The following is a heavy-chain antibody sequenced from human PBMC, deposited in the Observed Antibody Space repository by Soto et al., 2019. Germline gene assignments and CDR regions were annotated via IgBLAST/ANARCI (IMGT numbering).Heavy chain of an antibody. J-gene: IGHJ1*01. CDR3: ARELIVGPAEYFQH. CDR2: INQDGSET. V-gene: IGHV3-7*01. Sequence: PGGSLRLSCAVSGFTFSSSWMSLVRQTPEKGLEWVANINQDGSETYFLDSVRGRFTISRDNAKNSLYLQMNSLRAEDTALYYCARELIVGPAEYFQHWGKGTLVTVSS. CDR1: GFTFSSSW. D-gene: IGHD1-26*01.